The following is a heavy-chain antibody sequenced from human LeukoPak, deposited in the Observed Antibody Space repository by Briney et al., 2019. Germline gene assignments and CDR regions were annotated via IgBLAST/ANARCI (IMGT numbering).Heavy chain of an antibody. J-gene: IGHJ4*02. CDR3: AVSYGSSGYYYL. CDR2: ISSSSSYI. D-gene: IGHD3-22*01. CDR1: GFTFSSYS. Sequence: GGSLRLSCAASGFTFSSYSMNWVRQAPGKGLEWVSSISSSSSYIYYADSVKGRFTISRDNAKNSLYLQMNSLRAEDTAVYYCAVSYGSSGYYYLWGQGTLVTVSS. V-gene: IGHV3-21*01.